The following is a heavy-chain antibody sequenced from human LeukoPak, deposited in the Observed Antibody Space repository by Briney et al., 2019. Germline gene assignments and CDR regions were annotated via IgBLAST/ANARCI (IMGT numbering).Heavy chain of an antibody. D-gene: IGHD3-22*01. V-gene: IGHV3-23*01. Sequence: GGSLRLSCAASGFTFSSYAMSWVRQAPGKGLEWVSAISGSGGSTYYADSVKGRFTISRDNSKNTLYLQMNSLRAEDTAVYYCAKVGISITMIVVARFDYWGQGTLVTVSS. CDR3: AKVGISITMIVVARFDY. J-gene: IGHJ4*02. CDR2: ISGSGGST. CDR1: GFTFSSYA.